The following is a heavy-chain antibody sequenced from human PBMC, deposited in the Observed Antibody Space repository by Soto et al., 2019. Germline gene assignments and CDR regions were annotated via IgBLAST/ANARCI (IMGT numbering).Heavy chain of an antibody. CDR3: TTYGNSSTGFDY. D-gene: IGHD6-6*01. CDR2: IRSRDSDYAT. V-gene: IGHV3-73*01. CDR1: GFTFSGSV. J-gene: IGHJ4*02. Sequence: EVHLVESGGGLVHPGGSLKLSCAVSGFTFSGSVMHWVRQAPGKGLEWLGRIRSRDSDYATSYAESVKGRVTISRDDSKNTAYLPVTSLKIEDTALYYCTTYGNSSTGFDYWGQATLVTVSS.